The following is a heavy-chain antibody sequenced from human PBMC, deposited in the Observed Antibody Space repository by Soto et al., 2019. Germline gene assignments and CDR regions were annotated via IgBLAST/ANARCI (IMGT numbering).Heavy chain of an antibody. V-gene: IGHV3-30*18. Sequence: QVQLVESGGGVVQPGRSLRLSCAASGFTFSSYGMHWVRQAPGKGLEWVAVISYDGSNKYYADSVKGRFTISRDNSKNTLYLQMNSLRAEDTAVYYCAKEPPTVAGWYYFDYWGQGTLVTVSS. CDR2: ISYDGSNK. CDR1: GFTFSSYG. D-gene: IGHD6-19*01. CDR3: AKEPPTVAGWYYFDY. J-gene: IGHJ4*02.